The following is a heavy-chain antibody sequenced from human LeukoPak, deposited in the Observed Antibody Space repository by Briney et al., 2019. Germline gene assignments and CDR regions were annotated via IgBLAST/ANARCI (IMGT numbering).Heavy chain of an antibody. CDR1: GESFTGYY. Sequence: SQTLSLTCAVYGESFTGYYWSWIRQPPGNGLEWIGEINQSGSTNYNPSLKSRITILVDTSKKQFSLKVTSVTAADTAVYYCARLQPRQGWFDPWGQGTLVTVSS. J-gene: IGHJ5*02. V-gene: IGHV4-34*01. CDR3: ARLQPRQGWFDP. CDR2: INQSGST.